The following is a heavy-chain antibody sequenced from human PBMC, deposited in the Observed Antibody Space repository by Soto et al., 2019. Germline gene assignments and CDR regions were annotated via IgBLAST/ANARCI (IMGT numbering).Heavy chain of an antibody. CDR2: INHSGST. CDR1: GGSFIGYY. J-gene: IGHJ6*02. D-gene: IGHD6-13*01. CDR3: ARVAAGTGYYYYYYGMDV. Sequence: SETLSLTCAVYGGSFIGYYWSWSRQPPGKGLEWIGEINHSGSTNYNPSLKSRVTISVDTSKNQFSLKLSSVTAADTAVYYCARVAAGTGYYYYYYGMDVWGQGTTVTVSS. V-gene: IGHV4-34*01.